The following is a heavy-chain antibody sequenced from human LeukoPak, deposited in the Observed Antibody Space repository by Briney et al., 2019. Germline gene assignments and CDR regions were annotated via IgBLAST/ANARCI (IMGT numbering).Heavy chain of an antibody. CDR3: ARGGSGWPEYFQH. D-gene: IGHD6-19*01. V-gene: IGHV3-21*01. CDR1: GFTFSSYS. CDR2: ISSSSSYI. Sequence: GGSLRLSCAASGFTFSSYSMNWVRQAPGKGLEWVSSISSSSSYIYYADSVKGRFTISRDNAKNSLYLQMNSLRAEDTAVYYCARGGSGWPEYFQHWGQGTLVTVSS. J-gene: IGHJ1*01.